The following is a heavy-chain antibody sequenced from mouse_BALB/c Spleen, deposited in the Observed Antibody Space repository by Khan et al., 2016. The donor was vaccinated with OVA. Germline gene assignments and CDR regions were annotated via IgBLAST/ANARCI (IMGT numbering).Heavy chain of an antibody. CDR1: GYTFTTYW. Sequence: QVRLQQSGAELAKPGASVKMSCKVSGYTFTTYWMHWVKQRPGQGLEWIGYINPTSGFTDYNQKFKDKATLTADKSSSTAYMQLSSLTSDDSAVYYCARDRIDYWGQGTTLTVSS. J-gene: IGHJ2*01. V-gene: IGHV1-7*01. CDR3: ARDRIDY. CDR2: INPTSGFT.